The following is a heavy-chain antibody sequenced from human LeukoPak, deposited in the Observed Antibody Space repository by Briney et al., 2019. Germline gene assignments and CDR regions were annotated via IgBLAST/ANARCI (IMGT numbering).Heavy chain of an antibody. D-gene: IGHD3-10*01. CDR1: GYTFTSYG. J-gene: IGHJ4*02. CDR3: ARETMVRSFY. Sequence: ASVKVSCKASGYTFTSYGISWVRQAPGQGLEWMGWINPNSGGTNYAQKFQGRVTMTRDTSISTAYMELSRLRSDDTAVYYCARETMVRSFYWGQGTLVTVSS. V-gene: IGHV1-2*02. CDR2: INPNSGGT.